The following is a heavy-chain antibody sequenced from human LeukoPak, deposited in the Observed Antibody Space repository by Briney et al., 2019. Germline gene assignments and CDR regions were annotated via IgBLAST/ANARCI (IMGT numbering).Heavy chain of an antibody. CDR1: GGSISTYY. J-gene: IGHJ4*02. D-gene: IGHD3-10*01. CDR2: IYYSGST. CDR3: ARHLDYYGSGTYEF. V-gene: IGHV4-59*08. Sequence: PSETLSLTCIVSGGSISTYYWSWIRQPPGKGLEWIGYIYYSGSTSYNPSLKSRLTMSVDTSKNQFSLSLSSVTAADTAVYYCARHLDYYGSGTYEFWGQGTRSPSPQ.